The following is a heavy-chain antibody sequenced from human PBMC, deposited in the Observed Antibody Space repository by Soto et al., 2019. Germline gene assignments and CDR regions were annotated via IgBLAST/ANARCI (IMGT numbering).Heavy chain of an antibody. CDR1: GGSISSSSYY. Sequence: SETLSLTCTVSGGSISSSSYYWGWIRQPPGKGLEWIGSIFYSGSTYYNPSLKSRVTISVDTSKNQFSLKLSSVTAADTAVYYCARQWSSSRQFYQYYYMDVWGRGTTVTVSS. D-gene: IGHD6-13*01. CDR2: IFYSGST. V-gene: IGHV4-39*01. CDR3: ARQWSSSRQFYQYYYMDV. J-gene: IGHJ6*03.